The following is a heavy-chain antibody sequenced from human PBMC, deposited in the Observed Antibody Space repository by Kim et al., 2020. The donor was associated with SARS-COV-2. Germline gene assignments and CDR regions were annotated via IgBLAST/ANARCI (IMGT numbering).Heavy chain of an antibody. CDR3: ARDGVNSATVLWLEYYFDY. D-gene: IGHD6-19*01. Sequence: ASVKVSCKASGYTFTSYYMHWVRQAPGQGLEWMGIINPSGGSTSYAQKFQGRVTMTRDTSTSTVYMELSSLRSEDTAVYYCARDGVNSATVLWLEYYFDYWGQGTLVTVSS. J-gene: IGHJ4*02. CDR2: INPSGGST. V-gene: IGHV1-46*01. CDR1: GYTFTSYY.